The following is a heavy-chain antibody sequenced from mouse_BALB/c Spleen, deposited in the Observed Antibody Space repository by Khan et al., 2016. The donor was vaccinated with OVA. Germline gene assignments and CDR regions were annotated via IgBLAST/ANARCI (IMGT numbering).Heavy chain of an antibody. CDR2: INPDSSTI. J-gene: IGHJ3*01. CDR3: EIPASIYRYDVGFAY. Sequence: EVKLLESGGGLVQPGGSLKLPCAAAGFDFSRYWMSWVRQAPGKGLEWIGEINPDSSTINYTPSLKDKFIISRDNAKNTLYLQMSKVRSEDTALYSFEIPASIYRYDVGFAYWGQGTLVTVSA. V-gene: IGHV4-1*02. D-gene: IGHD2-14*01. CDR1: GFDFSRYW.